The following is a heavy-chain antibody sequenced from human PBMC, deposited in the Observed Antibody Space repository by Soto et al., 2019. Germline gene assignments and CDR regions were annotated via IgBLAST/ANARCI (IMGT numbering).Heavy chain of an antibody. Sequence: QLLESGPGLVKPSETLSLTCTVSGGSISSNNYYWGWIRQPPGKGLEWIGSIYYSGSTYSSPSLRSRVTISVDTSKNQFSLRLSSVTAADTAVYYCARHSDCSGGSCYSEYFAVGNWFDPWGQGTLVTVSS. V-gene: IGHV4-39*01. D-gene: IGHD2-15*01. CDR1: GGSISSNNYY. J-gene: IGHJ5*02. CDR2: IYYSGST. CDR3: ARHSDCSGGSCYSEYFAVGNWFDP.